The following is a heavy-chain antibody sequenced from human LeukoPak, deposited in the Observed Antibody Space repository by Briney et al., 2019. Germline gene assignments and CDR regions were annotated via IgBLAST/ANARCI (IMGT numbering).Heavy chain of an antibody. Sequence: ASVKVSCKASGGTFSIYAISWVRQAPGQGLEWMGGIIPIFGTANYAQKFRGRVTITADDSTSTVYMELSSLRSEDTAVYYCADLVYCSSSSCYEPFNQTWGQGTLVTVSP. V-gene: IGHV1-69*13. J-gene: IGHJ4*02. CDR2: IIPIFGTA. CDR3: ADLVYCSSSSCYEPFNQT. D-gene: IGHD2-2*01. CDR1: GGTFSIYA.